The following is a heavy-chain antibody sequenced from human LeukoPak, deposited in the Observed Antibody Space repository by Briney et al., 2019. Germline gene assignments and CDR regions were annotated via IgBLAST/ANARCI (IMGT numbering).Heavy chain of an antibody. D-gene: IGHD2-8*01. CDR1: GFTFSSYG. CDR3: ARESTNARFDY. Sequence: GGSLRLSCAASGFTFSSYGMHWVRQAPGKGLEWVAVIWYDGSNKYYADSVKGRFTISRDNSKNMLYLQMNSLRAEDTAVYYCARESTNARFDYWGQGTLVTVSS. V-gene: IGHV3-33*01. CDR2: IWYDGSNK. J-gene: IGHJ4*02.